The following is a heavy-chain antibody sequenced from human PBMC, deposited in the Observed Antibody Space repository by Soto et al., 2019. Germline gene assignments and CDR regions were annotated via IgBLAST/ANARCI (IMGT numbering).Heavy chain of an antibody. CDR2: IKQDGSEK. CDR3: ARRPYGDYGDYFDY. J-gene: IGHJ4*02. CDR1: GFTFSSFW. D-gene: IGHD4-17*01. V-gene: IGHV3-7*01. Sequence: EVQLVESGGSLVQPGGSLRLSCAASGFTFSSFWMSWVRQAPGKGLEWVANIKQDGSEKYYVDSVRGRFSISRDNAKNSLFLQMNSLRAEDTAVYYCARRPYGDYGDYFDYWGQGTLFTVSS.